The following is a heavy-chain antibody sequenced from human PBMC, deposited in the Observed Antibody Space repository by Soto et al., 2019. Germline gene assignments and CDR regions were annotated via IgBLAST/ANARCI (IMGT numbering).Heavy chain of an antibody. CDR2: ITWNSVYT. Sequence: EVQLVESGGGLVQPGRSLRLSCAASGFTFDDYAMHWVRQAPGKGLEWVSYITWNSVYTGYADSVKGRFTSSRDNAKNSLYLQMNSLKPEDTAFYYCAKALYGSSSSPIDFWGQGTLVTVSS. CDR3: AKALYGSSSSPIDF. CDR1: GFTFDDYA. V-gene: IGHV3-9*01. J-gene: IGHJ4*02. D-gene: IGHD6-13*01.